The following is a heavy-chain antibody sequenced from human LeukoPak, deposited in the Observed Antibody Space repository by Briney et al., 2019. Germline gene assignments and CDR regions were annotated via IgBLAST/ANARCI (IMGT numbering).Heavy chain of an antibody. Sequence: PSETLSLTCTVSGGSISSYYWSWIRQPPGKGLEWIGYIYYSGSTNYNPSLKSRVTISVDTSKNQFSLKLSSVTAADTAVYYCARGNSGSYYGDWFDPWGQGTLVTVSS. D-gene: IGHD1-26*01. CDR1: GGSISSYY. CDR3: ARGNSGSYYGDWFDP. J-gene: IGHJ5*02. CDR2: IYYSGST. V-gene: IGHV4-59*01.